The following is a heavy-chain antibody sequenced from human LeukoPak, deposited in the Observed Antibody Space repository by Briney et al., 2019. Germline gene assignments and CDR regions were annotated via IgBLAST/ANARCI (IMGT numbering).Heavy chain of an antibody. CDR2: LSGSGITT. D-gene: IGHD6-19*01. V-gene: IGHV3-23*01. CDR3: AKGIYSSGWSYFDY. Sequence: GGSLRFSCAASGFTFSNSAMSWVRQAPGKGLEWVSTLSGSGITTYYADSVKGRLTNSRDNPKHTLYLQLNSLRAEDTAVYFCAKGIYSSGWSYFDYWGHGTLVTVSS. J-gene: IGHJ4*01. CDR1: GFTFSNSA.